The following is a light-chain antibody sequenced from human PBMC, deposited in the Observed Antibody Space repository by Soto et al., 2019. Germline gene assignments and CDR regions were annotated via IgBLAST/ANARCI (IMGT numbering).Light chain of an antibody. CDR2: GAS. Sequence: EIGLTQSPATLSVSPGERATLSCRASQSVSSNLVWYQQKPGQAPRLLIYGASTRATGIPARFSGSGSGTEFTLTISSLQSEDFAVYYCQQYNNWPKTFGQGTKVDI. CDR1: QSVSSN. J-gene: IGKJ1*01. V-gene: IGKV3-15*01. CDR3: QQYNNWPKT.